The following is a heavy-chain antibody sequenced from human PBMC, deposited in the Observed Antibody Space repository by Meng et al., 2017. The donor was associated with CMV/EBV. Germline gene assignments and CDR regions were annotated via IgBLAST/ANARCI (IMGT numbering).Heavy chain of an antibody. D-gene: IGHD3-22*01. CDR2: ISWAGGST. V-gene: IGHV3-43*01. CDR1: GFTFDDYT. Sequence: GESLKISCAASGFTFDDYTMHWVRQAPGKGLEWVSLISWAGGSTYYADSVKGRFTISRDNSKNSLYLQMNSLRTEDTALYYCAKDMADSSGYYYYYGMDVWGQGTTVTVSS. CDR3: AKDMADSSGYYYYYGMDV. J-gene: IGHJ6*02.